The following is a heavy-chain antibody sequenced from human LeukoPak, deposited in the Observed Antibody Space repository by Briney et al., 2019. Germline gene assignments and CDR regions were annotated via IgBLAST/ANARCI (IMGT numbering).Heavy chain of an antibody. CDR1: GGSISSSSYY. CDR3: ARQRLSTVDAFDI. J-gene: IGHJ3*02. V-gene: IGHV4-39*01. D-gene: IGHD2-2*01. CDR2: IYYSAST. Sequence: SETLSLTCTVSGGSISSSSYYWGWIRQPPGKGLEWIGSIYYSASTYYNPSLKSRVTISVDTSKNQFSLKLSSVTAADTAVYYCARQRLSTVDAFDIWGQGTMVTVSS.